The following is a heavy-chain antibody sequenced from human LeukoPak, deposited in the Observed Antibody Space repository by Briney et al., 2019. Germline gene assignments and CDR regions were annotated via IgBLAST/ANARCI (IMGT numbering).Heavy chain of an antibody. Sequence: GGSLRLSCAASGLTFSGFWMSWVRQAPGKGLEWVANINEDGTEKHYVASVKGRFTISRDNAKNSLYLQMNSLRAEDTAVYYCASRGHLDYWGQGTLVTVSS. J-gene: IGHJ4*02. D-gene: IGHD5-24*01. CDR1: GLTFSGFW. V-gene: IGHV3-7*01. CDR2: INEDGTEK. CDR3: ASRGHLDY.